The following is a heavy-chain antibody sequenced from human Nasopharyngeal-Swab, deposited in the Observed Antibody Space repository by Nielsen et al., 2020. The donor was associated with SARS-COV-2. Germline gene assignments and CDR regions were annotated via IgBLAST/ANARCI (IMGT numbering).Heavy chain of an antibody. Sequence: GGSLRLSCAASGFTFSSYGMHWVRQAPGKGLEWVAVIWYDGSNKYYADSVKGRFTISRDNSKNTLYRQMNSLRAEDTAVYYCARDARYSSSWYTPGPVDYWGQGTLVTVSS. D-gene: IGHD6-13*01. CDR2: IWYDGSNK. V-gene: IGHV3-33*01. CDR1: GFTFSSYG. CDR3: ARDARYSSSWYTPGPVDY. J-gene: IGHJ4*02.